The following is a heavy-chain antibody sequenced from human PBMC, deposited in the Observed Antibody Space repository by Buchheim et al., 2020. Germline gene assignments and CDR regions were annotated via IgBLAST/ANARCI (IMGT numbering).Heavy chain of an antibody. CDR3: ARVVSPVGSGWYTNWFDP. V-gene: IGHV1-3*01. CDR2: INAGNGST. J-gene: IGHJ5*02. CDR1: GYTFTSYA. Sequence: QVQLVQSGAEVKKPGASVKVSCKASGYTFTSYAMHWVRQAPGQRLEWMGWINAGNGSTKYSQKFQGRVTITRDTSASTAYMELSSLRSEDTAVYYCARVVSPVGSGWYTNWFDPWGQGTL. D-gene: IGHD6-19*01.